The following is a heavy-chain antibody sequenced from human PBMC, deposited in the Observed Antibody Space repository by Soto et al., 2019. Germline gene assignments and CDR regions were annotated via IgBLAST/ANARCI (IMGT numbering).Heavy chain of an antibody. CDR2: IIPIFGTA. J-gene: IGHJ6*02. D-gene: IGHD1-26*01. CDR3: ATVDVEGELLRFSYGMDV. V-gene: IGHV1-69*13. Sequence: GASVKVSCKASGGTFSSYAISWVRQAPGQGLEWMGGIIPIFGTANYAQKFQGRVTITADESTSTAYMELSSLRSEDTAVYYCATVDVEGELLRFSYGMDVWGQGTTVTVSS. CDR1: GGTFSSYA.